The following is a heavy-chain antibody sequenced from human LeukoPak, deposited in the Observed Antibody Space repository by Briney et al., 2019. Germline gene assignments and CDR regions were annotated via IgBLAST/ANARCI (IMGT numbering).Heavy chain of an antibody. D-gene: IGHD2-2*02. Sequence: PSQTLSLTCAVSGGSISSGGYSWSWIRQPPGKGLEWIGYIYHSGSTYYNPSLKSRVTISVDRSKNQFSLKLSSVTAADTAVYYCARVTPDYTFDYWGQGTLVTVPS. CDR3: ARVTPDYTFDY. CDR1: GGSISSGGYS. V-gene: IGHV4-30-2*01. CDR2: IYHSGST. J-gene: IGHJ4*02.